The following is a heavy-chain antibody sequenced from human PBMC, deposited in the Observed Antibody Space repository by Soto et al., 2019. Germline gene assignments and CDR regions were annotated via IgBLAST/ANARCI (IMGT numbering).Heavy chain of an antibody. Sequence: SQTLSLTCAVYGGSFSGYYWSLIRQPPGKGLEWIGEINHSGSTNYNPSLKSRVTISVDTSKNQFSLKLSSVTAADTAVYYCARVSLLVVPAPFDYWGQGTLVTVSS. V-gene: IGHV4-34*01. CDR1: GGSFSGYY. J-gene: IGHJ4*02. D-gene: IGHD2-2*01. CDR2: INHSGST. CDR3: ARVSLLVVPAPFDY.